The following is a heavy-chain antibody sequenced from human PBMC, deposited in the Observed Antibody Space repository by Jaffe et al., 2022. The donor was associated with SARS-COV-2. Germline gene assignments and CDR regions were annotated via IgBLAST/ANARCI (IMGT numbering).Heavy chain of an antibody. CDR3: AKDVLVVPAAARYYYYYGMDV. Sequence: EVQLLESGGGLVQPGGSLRLSCAASGFTFSSYAMSWVRQAPGKGLEWVSAISGSGGSTYYADSVKGRFTISRDNSKNTLYLQMNSLRAEDTAVYYCAKDVLVVPAAARYYYYYGMDVWGQGTTVTVSS. CDR1: GFTFSSYA. V-gene: IGHV3-23*01. J-gene: IGHJ6*02. CDR2: ISGSGGST. D-gene: IGHD2-2*01.